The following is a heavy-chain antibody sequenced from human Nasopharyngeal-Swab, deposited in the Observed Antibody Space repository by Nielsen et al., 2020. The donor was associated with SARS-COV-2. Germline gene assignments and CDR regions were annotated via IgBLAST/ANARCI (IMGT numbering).Heavy chain of an antibody. D-gene: IGHD6-19*01. CDR1: GFTFSRYG. Sequence: GESLKISCVASGFTFSRYGMSWVRQAPGKGLEWVSTISGSGCYTYYADSVKGRFTISRDNSKNTLYLQMNSLRVEDTAIYYCARGAFEYSSSWYDPYYFDYWGQGTLVTVSS. J-gene: IGHJ4*02. CDR2: ISGSGCYT. V-gene: IGHV3-23*01. CDR3: ARGAFEYSSSWYDPYYFDY.